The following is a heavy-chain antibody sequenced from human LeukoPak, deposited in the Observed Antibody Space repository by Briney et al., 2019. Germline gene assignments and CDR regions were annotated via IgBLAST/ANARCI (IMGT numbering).Heavy chain of an antibody. D-gene: IGHD2-2*01. CDR1: GFTFSSYS. CDR2: ISSSSSYI. Sequence: PGGSLRLSCAASGFTFSSYSMNWVRQAPGKGLEWVSSISSSSSYIYYADSVKGRFTISRDNAKNSLYLQMNSLRAEDTAVYYCARGKGPYQLHPSGFDYWGQGTLVTVSS. CDR3: ARGKGPYQLHPSGFDY. V-gene: IGHV3-21*01. J-gene: IGHJ4*02.